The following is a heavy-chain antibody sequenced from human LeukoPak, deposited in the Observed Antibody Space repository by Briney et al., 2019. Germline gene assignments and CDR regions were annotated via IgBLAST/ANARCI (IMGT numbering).Heavy chain of an antibody. D-gene: IGHD2-15*01. Sequence: GGSLRLSCAASGFTFSSYATNWVRQAPGKGLEWVSAISGSGGTTYYADSVKGRFTISRDNSKNTLYLQMNSLRAEDTAVYYCARGFCSSGRCSKYDYWGQGTLVTVSS. CDR3: ARGFCSSGRCSKYDY. V-gene: IGHV3-23*01. CDR1: GFTFSSYA. CDR2: ISGSGGTT. J-gene: IGHJ4*02.